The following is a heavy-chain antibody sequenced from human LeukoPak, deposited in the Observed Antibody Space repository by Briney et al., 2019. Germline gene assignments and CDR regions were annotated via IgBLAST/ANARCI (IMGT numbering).Heavy chain of an antibody. CDR2: IFPSGGEI. J-gene: IGHJ4*02. Sequence: GGSLRLSCAASGSTFSTFAMIWVRQPPGKGLEWVSSIFPSGGEIHYADSVRGRFTISRDNSKNTLYLQMNSLRAEDTAVYYCARGPSGYHNTGGQGTLVTVSS. V-gene: IGHV3-23*01. CDR1: GSTFSTFA. CDR3: ARGPSGYHNT. D-gene: IGHD5-12*01.